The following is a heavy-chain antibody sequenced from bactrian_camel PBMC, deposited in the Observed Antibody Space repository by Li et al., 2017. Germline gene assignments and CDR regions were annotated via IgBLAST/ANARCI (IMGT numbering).Heavy chain of an antibody. Sequence: VQLVESGGGSVQAGGSLKLSCVASEYRGCTGWLRQVPGKEREGVATVDSLGIPTYADSVKGRFTLSRDKAKNTLYLQMNSLKPEDTAMYYRAAFSCVYGSFPSIKERTYDYWGQGTQVTVS. CDR1: EYRGC. CDR2: VDSLGIP. CDR3: AAFSCVYGSFPSIKERTYDY. V-gene: IGHV3S53*01. D-gene: IGHD3*01. J-gene: IGHJ4*01.